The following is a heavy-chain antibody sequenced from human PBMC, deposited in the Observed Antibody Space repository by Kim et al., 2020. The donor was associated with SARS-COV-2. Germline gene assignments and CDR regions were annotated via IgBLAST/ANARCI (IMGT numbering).Heavy chain of an antibody. CDR1: GYSFTSYW. CDR3: SRVQPSSLYSSSWYAMDV. V-gene: IGHV5-51*01. Sequence: GESLKLSCAGSGYSFTSYWIGWVRQVPGKGLEWMGIIYPGDSDTRYSPSFQGQVTIPADKSISTAYLQWSILKASDTAMYYCSRVQPSSLYSSSWYAMDVWGQGTTVTVSS. CDR2: IYPGDSDT. D-gene: IGHD6-13*01. J-gene: IGHJ6*02.